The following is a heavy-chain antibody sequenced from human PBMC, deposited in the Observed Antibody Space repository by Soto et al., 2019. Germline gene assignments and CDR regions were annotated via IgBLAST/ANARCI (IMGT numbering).Heavy chain of an antibody. CDR2: ISGTDDSR. J-gene: IGHJ4*02. CDR1: GFPFGSYS. D-gene: IGHD3-22*01. CDR3: ENHFYYNSNVPEC. Sequence: GGSLRLPCAASGFPFGSYSLQLGRQVSRNGLDWVSLISGTDDSRHYPASLKGRFTVYRDNSKKTLYLQLNSLRADHTDVYYSENHFYYNSNVPECWGQGTVV. V-gene: IGHV3-23*01.